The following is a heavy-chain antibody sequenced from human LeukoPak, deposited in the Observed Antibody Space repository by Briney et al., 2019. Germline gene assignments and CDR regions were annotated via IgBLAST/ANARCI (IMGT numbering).Heavy chain of an antibody. CDR3: AREGTRGPENDAFDI. D-gene: IGHD2-8*02. CDR2: IYYSGST. CDR1: GGSISSYY. J-gene: IGHJ3*02. Sequence: PSETLSLTCTVSGGSISSYYWSRIRQPPGKGLEWIGYIYYSGSTNYNPSLKSRVTISVDTSKNQFSLKLSSVTAADTAVYYCAREGTRGPENDAFDIWGQGTMVTVSS. V-gene: IGHV4-59*01.